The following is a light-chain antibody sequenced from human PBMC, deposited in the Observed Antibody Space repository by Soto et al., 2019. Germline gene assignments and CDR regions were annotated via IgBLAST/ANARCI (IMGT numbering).Light chain of an antibody. V-gene: IGKV3-15*01. CDR3: QQYNNWPPRFT. CDR1: QSVSSN. CDR2: AAS. J-gene: IGKJ3*01. Sequence: EIVMTQSPATLSVSPGERATLSCRASQSVSSNLAWYQQKPGQAPRLLIYAASTRATGIPDRFSGSGSGTEFTLTISSLQSEDFAVYYCQQYNNWPPRFTFGPGTKVDIK.